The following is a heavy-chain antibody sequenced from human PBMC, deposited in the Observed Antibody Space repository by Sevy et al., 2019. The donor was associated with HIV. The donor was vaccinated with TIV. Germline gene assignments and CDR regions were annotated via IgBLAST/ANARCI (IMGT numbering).Heavy chain of an antibody. D-gene: IGHD3-10*01. Sequence: GGSLRLSCAASGFTFSTYGMHWVRQAPGKGLEWVALIWFDGSNTYYADSVKGRFTISRDNSKNTLFLQMNRLRAEDTAVYYCAKENIPHYYGSGSSNWGQGTLVTVSS. CDR1: GFTFSTYG. CDR3: AKENIPHYYGSGSSN. V-gene: IGHV3-30*02. CDR2: IWFDGSNT. J-gene: IGHJ1*01.